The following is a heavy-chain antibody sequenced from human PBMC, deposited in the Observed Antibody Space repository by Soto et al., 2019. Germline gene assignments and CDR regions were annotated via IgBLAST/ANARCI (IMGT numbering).Heavy chain of an antibody. Sequence: SVKVSCKASGGTFSSYAISWVRQAPGQGLEWMGGIIPIFGTANYAQKFQGRVTITADESTSTAYMELSSLRSEDTAVYYCASHGYYDFWSGYYEYWFDPWGQGTPVTVSS. V-gene: IGHV1-69*13. D-gene: IGHD3-3*01. CDR3: ASHGYYDFWSGYYEYWFDP. J-gene: IGHJ5*02. CDR2: IIPIFGTA. CDR1: GGTFSSYA.